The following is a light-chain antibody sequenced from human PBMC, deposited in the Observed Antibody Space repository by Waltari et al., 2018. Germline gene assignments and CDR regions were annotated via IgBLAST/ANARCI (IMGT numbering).Light chain of an antibody. Sequence: VTITCRASQSISDYLAWYQQKPGKSPKLLISKASILERGVPSRFSGSGSGTTFTLAISSLQPDDSATYYCQQYDSYSSFGQGTKLEIK. CDR3: QQYDSYSS. CDR1: QSISDY. CDR2: KAS. V-gene: IGKV1-5*03. J-gene: IGKJ2*01.